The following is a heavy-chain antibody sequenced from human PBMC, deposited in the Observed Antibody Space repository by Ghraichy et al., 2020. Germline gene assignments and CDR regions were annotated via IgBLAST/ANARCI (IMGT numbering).Heavy chain of an antibody. CDR1: GFTFDDYA. Sequence: GGSLRLSCAASGFTFDDYAMHWVRQAPGKDLEWVSGISWNSGSIGYADSVKGRFTISRDNAKNSLYLQMNSLRAEDTALYYCAKDMSRTVTNGIWDYYYYYGMDVWGQGTTVTVSS. J-gene: IGHJ6*02. CDR2: ISWNSGSI. V-gene: IGHV3-9*01. D-gene: IGHD4-17*01. CDR3: AKDMSRTVTNGIWDYYYYYGMDV.